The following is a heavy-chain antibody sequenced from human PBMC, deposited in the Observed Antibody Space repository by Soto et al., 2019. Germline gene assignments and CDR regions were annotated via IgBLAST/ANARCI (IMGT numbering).Heavy chain of an antibody. V-gene: IGHV1-3*01. CDR1: GYTFTSYA. CDR3: ARDWPGGETTQMPGY. Sequence: QVPLVQSGAEVKKPGASVKVSCKASGYTFTSYAMHWVRQAPGQRLEWMGWINAGNGNTKYSQKFQGRVTITRDTSASTAYMELSSLRSEDTAVYYCARDWPGGETTQMPGYWGQGTLVTVSS. CDR2: INAGNGNT. J-gene: IGHJ4*02. D-gene: IGHD4-4*01.